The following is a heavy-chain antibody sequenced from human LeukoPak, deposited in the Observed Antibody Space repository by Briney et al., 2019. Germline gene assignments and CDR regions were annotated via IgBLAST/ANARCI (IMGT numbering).Heavy chain of an antibody. D-gene: IGHD1-26*01. Sequence: ASVKVSCKASGYTFTSYDLNWVRQAAGQGLEWLGWMSPNTGKTGYAQKFQGRVTMTRDTSTSTVYMELSSLRSEDTAVYYCASSSKGSIVGAFDYWGQGTLVTVSS. V-gene: IGHV1-8*01. CDR2: MSPNTGKT. CDR3: ASSSKGSIVGAFDY. CDR1: GYTFTSYD. J-gene: IGHJ4*02.